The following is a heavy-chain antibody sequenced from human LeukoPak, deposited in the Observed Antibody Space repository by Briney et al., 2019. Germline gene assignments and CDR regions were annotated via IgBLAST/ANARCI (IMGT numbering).Heavy chain of an antibody. J-gene: IGHJ4*02. CDR2: INPSGGST. V-gene: IGHV1-46*01. CDR1: GYTFTSYS. CDR3: ARGPSLLITMSLFDY. D-gene: IGHD3-22*01. Sequence: ASVKVSCKASGYTFTSYSMHWVRQAPGQGLEWMGIINPSGGSTSYAQKFQGRVTMTRDMSTSTVYMELSSLRSEDTAVYYCARGPSLLITMSLFDYWGQGTLVTVSS.